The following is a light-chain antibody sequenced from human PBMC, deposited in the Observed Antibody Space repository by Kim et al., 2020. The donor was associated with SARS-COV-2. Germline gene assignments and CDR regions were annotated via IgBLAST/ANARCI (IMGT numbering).Light chain of an antibody. Sequence: SLSLPPGDRAHRTCRASQSVSSSYLAWYQRKPGHAPRRLIYGACSRATGIPDRFSGSGSGTDFTLTISRLEPEDFAVYYCQQYEAFGQGTKVEIK. CDR2: GAC. CDR1: QSVSSSY. V-gene: IGKV3-20*01. J-gene: IGKJ1*01. CDR3: QQYEA.